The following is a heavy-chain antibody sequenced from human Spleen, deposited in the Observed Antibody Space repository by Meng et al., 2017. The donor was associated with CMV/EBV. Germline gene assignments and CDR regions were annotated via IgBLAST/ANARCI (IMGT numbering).Heavy chain of an antibody. CDR2: INHSGST. J-gene: IGHJ5*02. V-gene: IGHV4-34*01. Sequence: QGQPQEWGPGLLKPSGALSPPWAVYGGAFGGYYWGWIRQPPGKGLGWIGEINHSGSTNYNPSLKSRVTISVDTSKNQFSLKLSSVTAADTAVYYCARGVVEPLGGGFDPWGQGTLVTVSS. CDR3: ARGVVEPLGGGFDP. CDR1: GGAFGGYY. D-gene: IGHD1-14*01.